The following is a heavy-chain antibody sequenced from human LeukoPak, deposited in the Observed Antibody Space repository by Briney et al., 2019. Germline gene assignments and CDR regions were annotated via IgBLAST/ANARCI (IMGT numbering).Heavy chain of an antibody. CDR3: AKGGRGYDYFDY. CDR1: GFTFGDYA. Sequence: GRSLRLSCTASGFTFGDYAMSWVRQAPGKGLEWVGFIRSKAYGGTTEYAASVKGRFTISRDDSKSIAYLQMNSLRAEDTAVYYCAKGGRGYDYFDYWGQGTLVTVSS. D-gene: IGHD5-12*01. CDR2: IRSKAYGGTT. J-gene: IGHJ4*02. V-gene: IGHV3-49*04.